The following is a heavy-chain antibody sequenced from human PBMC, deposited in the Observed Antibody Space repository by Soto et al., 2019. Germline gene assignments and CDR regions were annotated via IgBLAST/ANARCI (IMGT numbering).Heavy chain of an antibody. J-gene: IGHJ3*02. CDR3: ARHPDYDRRTFDI. CDR2: ISSSSTTV. V-gene: IGHV3-48*04. D-gene: IGHD3-22*01. CDR1: GFTFSTYG. Sequence: EVQLVESGGDWVQPGGSLRLSCAASGFTFSTYGMDWVRQAPGKVLEWVSYISSSSTTVHYADSVKGRFTISRDNAKNSPYLQMNSLRVDDTAVYYCARHPDYDRRTFDIGGQGTMVTVSS.